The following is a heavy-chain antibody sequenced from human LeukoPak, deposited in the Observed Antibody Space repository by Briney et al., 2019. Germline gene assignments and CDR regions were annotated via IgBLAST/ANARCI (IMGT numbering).Heavy chain of an antibody. V-gene: IGHV1-69*13. Sequence: SVKVSCKASGDIRTSGDAFSNYAISWVRQAPGQGLEWMGGIVPIFGTANYAHKFQDRVTITADQYTSTVYIELRSLRSEDTAVYYCARGGGDPYSYLYMDVWGKGSAVIVSS. CDR2: IVPIFGTA. CDR1: GDIRTSGDAFSNYA. J-gene: IGHJ6*03. CDR3: ARGGGDPYSYLYMDV. D-gene: IGHD4-11*01.